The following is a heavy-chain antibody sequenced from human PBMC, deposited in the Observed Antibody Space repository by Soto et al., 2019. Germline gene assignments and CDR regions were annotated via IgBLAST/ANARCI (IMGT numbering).Heavy chain of an antibody. J-gene: IGHJ5*02. CDR1: RFTLSNYG. Sequence: GGSLRLSCVASRFTLSNYGVHWVRQAPGKGLEWIALIWYEGTTKYSTDSMKGRFSISRGQSKSTLYLQVNSLRAEDTATYYCARDVGSSGSSRWFDTWGQGTLVTVSS. V-gene: IGHV3-33*01. D-gene: IGHD3-10*01. CDR2: IWYEGTTK. CDR3: ARDVGSSGSSRWFDT.